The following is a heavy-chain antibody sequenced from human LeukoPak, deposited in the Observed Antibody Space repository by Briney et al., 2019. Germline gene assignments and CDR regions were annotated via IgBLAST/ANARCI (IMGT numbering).Heavy chain of an antibody. Sequence: SETLSLTCTVSGGSISSGGYYWSWIRQPPGKGLEWIGYIYHSGSTYYNPSLKSRVTISVDRSKNQFSLKLSSVTAADTAVYYCACNVEMAAYYFDYWGQGTLVTVSS. J-gene: IGHJ4*02. CDR2: IYHSGST. CDR3: ACNVEMAAYYFDY. V-gene: IGHV4-30-2*01. CDR1: GGSISSGGYY. D-gene: IGHD5-24*01.